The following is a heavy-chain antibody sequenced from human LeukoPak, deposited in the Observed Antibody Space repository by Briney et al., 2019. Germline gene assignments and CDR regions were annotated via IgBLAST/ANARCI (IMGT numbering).Heavy chain of an antibody. D-gene: IGHD2-21*02. CDR3: GSSTVHYYNYGMDV. Sequence: PGGSLRLSCAASGFTFSDYYMSWIRQAPGKGLGWVSYISSSGSTIYYADSVKGRFTISRDNAKNSLYLQMNSLRAEDTAVYYCGSSTVHYYNYGMDVWGQGATVTVSS. J-gene: IGHJ6*02. CDR2: ISSSGSTI. V-gene: IGHV3-11*04. CDR1: GFTFSDYY.